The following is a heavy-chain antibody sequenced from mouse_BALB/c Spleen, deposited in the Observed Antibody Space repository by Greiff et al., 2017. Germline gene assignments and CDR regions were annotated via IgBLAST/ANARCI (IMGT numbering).Heavy chain of an antibody. CDR2: IYPGNSDT. CDR3: TRRRGYGNYGMDY. D-gene: IGHD2-1*01. J-gene: IGHJ4*01. Sequence: EVQLQQSGTVLARPGASVKMSCKASGYSFTSYWMHWVKQRPGQGLEWIGAIYPGNSDTSYNQKFKGKAKLTAVTSASTAYMELSSLTNEDSAVYYCTRRRGYGNYGMDYWGQGTSVTVSS. V-gene: IGHV1-5*01. CDR1: GYSFTSYW.